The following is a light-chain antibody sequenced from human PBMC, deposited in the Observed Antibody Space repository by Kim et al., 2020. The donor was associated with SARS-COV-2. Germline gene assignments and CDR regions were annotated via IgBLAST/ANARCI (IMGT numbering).Light chain of an antibody. CDR3: QVWDSSSYPRYV. V-gene: IGLV3-21*04. CDR1: NIGSKS. CDR2: YDS. J-gene: IGLJ1*01. Sequence: SYELTQPPSVSVAPGKTARITCGGNNIGSKSVHWYQQKPGQAPVLVIYYDSDRPSGIPERFSGSNSGNTATLTISRVEAGDEADYYCQVWDSSSYPRYVF.